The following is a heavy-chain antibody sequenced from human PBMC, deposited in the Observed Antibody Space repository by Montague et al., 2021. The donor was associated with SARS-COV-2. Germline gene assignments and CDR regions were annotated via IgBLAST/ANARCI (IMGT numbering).Heavy chain of an antibody. Sequence: SVKVSCKASGYTFISYGISWVRQAPGQGLEWMGWISAYNGNTNYAQKLQGRVTMTTDTSTSTAYMELRSLRSDDTDVYYCARGFDYGDYHDAFDIWGQGTMVTVSS. V-gene: IGHV1-18*04. D-gene: IGHD4-17*01. CDR1: GYTFISYG. CDR2: ISAYNGNT. J-gene: IGHJ3*02. CDR3: ARGFDYGDYHDAFDI.